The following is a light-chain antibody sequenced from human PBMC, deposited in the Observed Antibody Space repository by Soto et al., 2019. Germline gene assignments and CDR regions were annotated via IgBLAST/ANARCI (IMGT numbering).Light chain of an antibody. Sequence: QSVLTQPPSVSGSPGQSVTISCTGTSSDVGSYNRVSWYQQPPGTAPKLMIYEVNNRPSGVPDRFSGSKSGNTASLTISGLQAEDEADYYCRSYTSSSTVVFGGGTKLTVL. J-gene: IGLJ3*02. CDR1: SSDVGSYNR. CDR2: EVN. CDR3: RSYTSSSTVV. V-gene: IGLV2-18*02.